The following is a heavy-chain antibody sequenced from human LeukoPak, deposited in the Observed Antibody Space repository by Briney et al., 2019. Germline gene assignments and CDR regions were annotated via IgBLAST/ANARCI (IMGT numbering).Heavy chain of an antibody. CDR3: ARDTDYYGSGRHGYFDH. CDR2: IYSGGST. CDR1: GLTISNNF. Sequence: GGSLRLSCAASGLTISNNFMGWVRQAPGKGLEWVSLIYSGGSTYFADSVKGRFTISRDNSKNTLHLQMNSLRVEDTAVYYCARDTDYYGSGRHGYFDHWGQGTLVTVSS. J-gene: IGHJ1*01. D-gene: IGHD3-10*01. V-gene: IGHV3-66*01.